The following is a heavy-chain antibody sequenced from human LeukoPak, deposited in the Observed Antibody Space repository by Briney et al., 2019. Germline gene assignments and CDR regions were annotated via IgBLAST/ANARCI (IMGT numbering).Heavy chain of an antibody. V-gene: IGHV3-53*01. CDR3: ARDNVYYYDSSGYAFDI. CDR1: GFTVSSNY. CDR2: IYSGGST. Sequence: GGSLRLSCAASGFTVSSNYMSWVRQAPGMGLEWVSVIYSGGSTYYADSVKGRFTISRDNSKNTLYLQMNSLRAEDTAVYYCARDNVYYYDSSGYAFDIWGQGTMVTVSS. D-gene: IGHD3-22*01. J-gene: IGHJ3*02.